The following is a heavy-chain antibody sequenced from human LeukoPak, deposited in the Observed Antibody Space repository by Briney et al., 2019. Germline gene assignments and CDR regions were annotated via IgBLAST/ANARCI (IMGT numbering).Heavy chain of an antibody. CDR2: ISYDGSNK. J-gene: IGHJ4*02. V-gene: IGHV3-30*03. D-gene: IGHD2-2*01. CDR1: GFTFSSYG. Sequence: GGSLRLSCAASGFTFSSYGMHWVRQAPGKGLEWVAVISYDGSNKYYADSVKGRFTISRDNSKNTLYLQMNSLRAEDTAVYYCATPKCSSTSCYSFDYWGQGTLVTVSS. CDR3: ATPKCSSTSCYSFDY.